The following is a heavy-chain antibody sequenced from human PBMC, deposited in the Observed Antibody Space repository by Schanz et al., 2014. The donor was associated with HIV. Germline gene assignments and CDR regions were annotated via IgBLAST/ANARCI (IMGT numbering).Heavy chain of an antibody. CDR3: ARVGLRFSYYYYGMDV. Sequence: QVQLVQSGAEVKRPGSSVTVSCKASGGTFSNDSLSWVRQAPGQGLEWMGGIIPVFGTASYAQKFQGRVTITADESTSTGYMELRSLRSEDTAVYYCARVGLRFSYYYYGMDVWGQGTTVTVSS. CDR2: IIPVFGTA. CDR1: GGTFSNDS. V-gene: IGHV1-69*01. J-gene: IGHJ6*02. D-gene: IGHD3-3*01.